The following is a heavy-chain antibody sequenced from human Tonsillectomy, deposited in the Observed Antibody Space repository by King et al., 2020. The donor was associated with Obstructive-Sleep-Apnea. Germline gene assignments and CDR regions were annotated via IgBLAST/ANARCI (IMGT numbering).Heavy chain of an antibody. CDR2: ISAYNGNR. CDR3: TRGGGFDI. V-gene: IGHV1-18*01. J-gene: IGHJ3*02. CDR1: GYSFTSYG. Sequence: QLVQSGAEVKKPGASVKFSCKASGYSFTSYGINWVRQAPGQGLEWMGWISAYNGNRSYAEKFQGRVTMTTDTSTSTAYMILKNLRSDDTAVFYCTRGGGFDIWGQGTMV.